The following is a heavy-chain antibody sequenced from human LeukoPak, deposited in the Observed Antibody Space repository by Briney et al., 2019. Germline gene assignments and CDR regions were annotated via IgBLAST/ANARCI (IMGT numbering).Heavy chain of an antibody. CDR3: ASDGYDSSGYHDY. CDR1: GGSFSGYY. V-gene: IGHV4-34*01. D-gene: IGHD3-22*01. Sequence: KSSETLSLTCAVYGGSFSGYYWSWIRQPPGKGLEWIGEINHSGSTNYNPSLKSRVTISVDTSKNQFSLKLSSVTAADTAVYYCASDGYDSSGYHDYWGQGTLVTVSS. J-gene: IGHJ4*02. CDR2: INHSGST.